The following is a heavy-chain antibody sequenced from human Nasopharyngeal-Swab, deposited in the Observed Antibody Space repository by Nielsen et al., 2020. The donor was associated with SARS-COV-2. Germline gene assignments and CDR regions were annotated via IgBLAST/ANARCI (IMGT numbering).Heavy chain of an antibody. CDR1: GGSISSYY. V-gene: IGHV4-59*01. Sequence: SETLSLTCTASGGSISSYYWSWIRQPPGKGLEWIGYIYYSGSTNYNPSLKSRVTISEDTSENQFSLRLSSVTAADTAVYYCARVSGYCSGDSCYGNFYYYGMDVWGQGTTVTVSS. D-gene: IGHD2-15*01. CDR2: IYYSGST. CDR3: ARVSGYCSGDSCYGNFYYYGMDV. J-gene: IGHJ6*02.